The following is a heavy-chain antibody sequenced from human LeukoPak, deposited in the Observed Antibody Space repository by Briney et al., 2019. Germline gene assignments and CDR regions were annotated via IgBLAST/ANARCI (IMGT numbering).Heavy chain of an antibody. J-gene: IGHJ4*02. CDR1: GHTFRSYW. D-gene: IGHD4-17*01. CDR3: AKDEGGDDVGLDH. Sequence: GGSLRLSCDASGHTFRSYWMHWARHAPGKGLEGGAVRSDDGTKTFYAESVKGRITSSRDNSKNTRYLQKNSLRRDDTAVYYCAKDEGGDDVGLDHWGQGTLVTVSS. CDR2: RSDDGTKT. V-gene: IGHV3-30*18.